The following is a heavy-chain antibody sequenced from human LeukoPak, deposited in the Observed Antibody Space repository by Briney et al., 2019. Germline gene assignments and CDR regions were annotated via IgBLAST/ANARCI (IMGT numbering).Heavy chain of an antibody. CDR2: IIPIFGTA. D-gene: IGHD6-13*01. J-gene: IGHJ5*02. V-gene: IGHV1-69*01. CDR3: ARELAAAAGFDP. Sequence: SVKVSCKASGGTFSSYAISWVRQAPGQGLEWMGGIIPIFGTANYAQKFRGRVTITADESTSTAYMELSSLRSEDTAVYYCARELAAAAGFDPWGQGTLVTVSS. CDR1: GGTFSSYA.